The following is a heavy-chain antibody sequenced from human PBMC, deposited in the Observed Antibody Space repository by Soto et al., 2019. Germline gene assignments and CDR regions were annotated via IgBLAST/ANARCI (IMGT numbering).Heavy chain of an antibody. CDR1: GGSISSYY. Sequence: PSETRDRGWTVSGGSISSYYWSWIRQPAGKGLEWIGRIYTSGSTNYNPSLKSRVTMSVDTSKNRFSLKLSSVTAADTAVYYCARSSSWWHVDYWGQGTLVTVSS. V-gene: IGHV4-4*07. D-gene: IGHD6-13*01. J-gene: IGHJ4*02. CDR2: IYTSGST. CDR3: ARSSSWWHVDY.